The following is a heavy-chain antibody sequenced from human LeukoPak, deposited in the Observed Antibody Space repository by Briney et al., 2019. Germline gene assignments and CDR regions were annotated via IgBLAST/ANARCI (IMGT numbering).Heavy chain of an antibody. CDR2: IDIYSTKT. Sequence: GGSLRLSCATSGFTFSTYSMTWVRQAPGKGLEWVSAIDIYSTKTNYADSVKGRFTISRDNSKNTLYLQMNSLRGEDTAIYYCARDYKADFWGQGTLVTVSS. J-gene: IGHJ4*02. CDR1: GFTFSTYS. CDR3: ARDYKADF. V-gene: IGHV3-23*05. D-gene: IGHD3-10*01.